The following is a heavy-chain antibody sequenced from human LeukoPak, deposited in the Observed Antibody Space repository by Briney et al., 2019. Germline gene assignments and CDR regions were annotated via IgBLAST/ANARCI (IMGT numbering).Heavy chain of an antibody. CDR1: GFTFSSYS. J-gene: IGHJ3*02. CDR2: ISCSSSTI. Sequence: PGGSLRLSCAASGFTFSSYSMNWVRQAPGKGLEWVSYISCSSSTIYYADSVKGRFTISRDNAKNSLYLQMNSLRAEDTAVYYCARGEDIVVVPAALAFDIWGQGTMVTVSS. CDR3: ARGEDIVVVPAALAFDI. D-gene: IGHD2-2*01. V-gene: IGHV3-48*01.